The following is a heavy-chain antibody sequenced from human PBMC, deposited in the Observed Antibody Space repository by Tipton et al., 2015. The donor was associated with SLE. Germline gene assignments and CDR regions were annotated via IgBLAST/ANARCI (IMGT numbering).Heavy chain of an antibody. J-gene: IGHJ4*02. V-gene: IGHV3-21*01. D-gene: IGHD4-17*01. CDR1: GFTFDDFA. CDR2: ISSSSSYI. Sequence: SLRLSCVTSGFTFDDFAMHWVRQAPGKGLEWVSSISSSSSYIYYADSVKGRFTLSRDNSKNTLYVQMNSLRAEDTAVYYCARGGDYAATDHFESWGQGTQITVSS. CDR3: ARGGDYAATDHFES.